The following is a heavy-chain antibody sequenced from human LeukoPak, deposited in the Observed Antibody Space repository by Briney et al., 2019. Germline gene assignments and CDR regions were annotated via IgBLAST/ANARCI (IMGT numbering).Heavy chain of an antibody. J-gene: IGHJ4*02. V-gene: IGHV4-59*12. CDR2: IYYSGST. Sequence: SETLSLTCTVSGGSISSYYWSWIRQPPGKGLEWIGYIYYSGSTNYNPSLKSRVTISVDTSKNQFSLKLSSVTAADTAVYYCARGRRVVNGPFDYWGQGTLVTVSS. CDR3: ARGRRVVNGPFDY. D-gene: IGHD4-23*01. CDR1: GGSISSYY.